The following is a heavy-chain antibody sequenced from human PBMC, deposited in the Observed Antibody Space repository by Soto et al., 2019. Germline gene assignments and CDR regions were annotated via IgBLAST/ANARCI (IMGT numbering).Heavy chain of an antibody. CDR3: ARSAPSINCPFDY. Sequence: SETLSLTCAVYGGSFSGYIWHWIRQPPGEGLEWIGETFHSGYTNYNPSLKSRVTISVDTSKNQFSLRLSSVTAADTAVYYCARSAPSINCPFDYWGQGTLVTVSS. CDR2: TFHSGYT. J-gene: IGHJ4*02. CDR1: GGSFSGYI. V-gene: IGHV4-34*12. D-gene: IGHD1-1*01.